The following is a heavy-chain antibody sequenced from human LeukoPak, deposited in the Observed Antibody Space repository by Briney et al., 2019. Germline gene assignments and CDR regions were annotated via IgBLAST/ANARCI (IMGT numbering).Heavy chain of an antibody. D-gene: IGHD4-17*01. CDR1: GGSFSGYY. V-gene: IGHV4-34*01. CDR3: ARTPIYGANFDY. CDR2: INHSGST. J-gene: IGHJ4*02. Sequence: SETLSLTCAVYGGSFSGYYWSWIRQPPGKGLEWIGEINHSGSTNYNPSLKSRVTISVDTSENQFSLKLSSVTAADTAVYYCARTPIYGANFDYWGQGTLVTVSS.